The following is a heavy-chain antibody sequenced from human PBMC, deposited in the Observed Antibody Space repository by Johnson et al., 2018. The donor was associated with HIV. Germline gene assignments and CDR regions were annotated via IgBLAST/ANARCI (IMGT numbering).Heavy chain of an antibody. CDR3: ARWLYSSSSEIEAFDI. CDR2: IHYDGTKK. D-gene: IGHD6-6*01. Sequence: MLLVESGGGVAQRGGSLRLSCAASGFTFSSYGMHWVRQAPGKGLEWVATIHYDGTKKEYAESVKGRFTISRDNSKKTVYMQMNSLRDEDTAVYYCARWLYSSSSEIEAFDIWGQGTMVTVSS. V-gene: IGHV3-30*02. CDR1: GFTFSSYG. J-gene: IGHJ3*02.